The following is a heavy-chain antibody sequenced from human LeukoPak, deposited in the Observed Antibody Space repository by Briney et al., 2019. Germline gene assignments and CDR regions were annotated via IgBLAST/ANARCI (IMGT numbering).Heavy chain of an antibody. D-gene: IGHD3-10*02. V-gene: IGHV3-21*01. CDR2: ITSSSSYI. CDR3: AELGITMIGGV. Sequence: GSLRLSCAASGFTFSSYSMNWVRQAPGKGLEWVSSITSSSSYIYYADSVKGRFTISRDNAKNSLYLQMNSLRAEDTAVYYCAELGITMIGGVWGKGTTVTISS. J-gene: IGHJ6*04. CDR1: GFTFSSYS.